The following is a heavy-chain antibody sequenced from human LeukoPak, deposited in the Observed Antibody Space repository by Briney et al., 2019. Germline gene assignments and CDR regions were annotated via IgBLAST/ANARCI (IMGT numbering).Heavy chain of an antibody. CDR2: ISSGTSYI. V-gene: IGHV3-21*01. J-gene: IGHJ3*02. D-gene: IGHD1-26*01. Sequence: KSGGSLRLSCAASGFTFNTYTMNGVPQAPGKGLEWGSSISSGTSYIYYADSVKVRFTISRDNAKNSLYLQMNSLRAEDTAVYYCARDPTSSWETAFDIWGQGTMVTVSS. CDR3: ARDPTSSWETAFDI. CDR1: GFTFNTYT.